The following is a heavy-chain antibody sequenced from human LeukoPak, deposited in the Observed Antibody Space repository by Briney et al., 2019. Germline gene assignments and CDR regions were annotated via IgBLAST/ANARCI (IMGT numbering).Heavy chain of an antibody. D-gene: IGHD3-10*01. CDR3: AKDRDGSGSCFDY. CDR2: ISSSSSYL. V-gene: IGHV3-21*01. J-gene: IGHJ4*02. Sequence: GGSLRLSCAASGFTFSSYTMNWVRQAPGKGLEWVSSISSSSSYLYYADSLKGRFTISRDNAKNSLHLQMNSLRAEDTAVYYCAKDRDGSGSCFDYWGQGTLVTVSS. CDR1: GFTFSSYT.